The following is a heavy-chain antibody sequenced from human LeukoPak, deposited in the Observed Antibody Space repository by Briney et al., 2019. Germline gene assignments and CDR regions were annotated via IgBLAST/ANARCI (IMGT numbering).Heavy chain of an antibody. CDR2: INHSGAT. D-gene: IGHD6-19*01. Sequence: PSETLSFTCAGSGGAFTGYYWSWIRQPPGKGLEWIGEINHSGATNYNPSLKSRVTISVDTSKNQFSLRLTSVSAADTGVYYCATPTRGGIAVTGTFGHWGQGTQVTVSS. J-gene: IGHJ4*02. CDR1: GGAFTGYY. CDR3: ATPTRGGIAVTGTFGH. V-gene: IGHV4-34*01.